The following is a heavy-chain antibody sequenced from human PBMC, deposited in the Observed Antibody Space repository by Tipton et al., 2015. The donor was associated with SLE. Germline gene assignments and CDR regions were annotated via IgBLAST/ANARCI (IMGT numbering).Heavy chain of an antibody. Sequence: RSLRLSCAASGFTFSSYVMHWVRQAPGKGLEWVAVISYDGSNKYYADSVKGRSTISRDNSKNTLYLQMNSLRAEDTAVYYCARGEPLWYEAFDYWGQGTLVTVSS. CDR1: GFTFSSYV. D-gene: IGHD5-18*01. J-gene: IGHJ4*02. V-gene: IGHV3-30*04. CDR3: ARGEPLWYEAFDY. CDR2: ISYDGSNK.